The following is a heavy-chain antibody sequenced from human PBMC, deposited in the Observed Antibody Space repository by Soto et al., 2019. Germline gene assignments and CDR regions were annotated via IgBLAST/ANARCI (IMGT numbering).Heavy chain of an antibody. V-gene: IGHV3-48*01. CDR2: ISSTRTI. CDR1: GFSFGRYA. D-gene: IGHD2-2*01. CDR3: VRGLRRVSSTFYYFDY. J-gene: IGHJ4*02. Sequence: SGGSLRLSCXASGFSFGRYAMNWIRQGPGKGLEWVSDISSTRTIHYADSVQGRFTISRDNAKNSLYLQMDSLRAEDTAVYYCVRGLRRVSSTFYYFDYWGQETLVTVSS.